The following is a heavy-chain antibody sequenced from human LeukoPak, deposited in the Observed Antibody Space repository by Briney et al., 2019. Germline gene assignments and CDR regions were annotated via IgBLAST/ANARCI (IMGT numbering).Heavy chain of an antibody. Sequence: PSETLSLTCAVYGGSFSGYYWSWIRRPPGKGLEWIGEINHSGSTNYNPSLKSRVTISVDTSKNQFSLKLSSVTAADTAVYYCARPRPRSKRASYFDYWGQGTLVTVSS. V-gene: IGHV4-34*01. CDR2: INHSGST. CDR1: GGSFSGYY. CDR3: ARPRPRSKRASYFDY. J-gene: IGHJ4*02. D-gene: IGHD2-2*01.